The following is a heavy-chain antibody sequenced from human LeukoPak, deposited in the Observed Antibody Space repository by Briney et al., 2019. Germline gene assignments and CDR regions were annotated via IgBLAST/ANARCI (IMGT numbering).Heavy chain of an antibody. CDR2: ISAYIGNT. V-gene: IGHV1-18*01. CDR3: ARVFTYGSGGYYFDY. J-gene: IGHJ4*02. Sequence: ASVKVSCKASGYIFTSDGVSWVRPAAGRGLEWMGWISAYIGNTNYAQKLQGRVTMTTDTSTSTDYMELRSLRSDDTVVYYCARVFTYGSGGYYFDYWGQGTLVTVSS. CDR1: GYIFTSDG. D-gene: IGHD3-10*01.